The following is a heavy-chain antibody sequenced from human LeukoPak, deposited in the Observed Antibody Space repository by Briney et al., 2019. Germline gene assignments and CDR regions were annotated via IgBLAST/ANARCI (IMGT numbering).Heavy chain of an antibody. Sequence: SETLSLTCTVSGGSISSYYWSWIRQPPGKGLEWIGYIYYSGSANYNPSLKSRVTISVDTSKNQFSLKLSSVTAADTAVYYCARESGYCSGGSCRGWFDPWGQGTLVTVSS. V-gene: IGHV4-59*01. J-gene: IGHJ5*02. CDR3: ARESGYCSGGSCRGWFDP. D-gene: IGHD2-15*01. CDR2: IYYSGSA. CDR1: GGSISSYY.